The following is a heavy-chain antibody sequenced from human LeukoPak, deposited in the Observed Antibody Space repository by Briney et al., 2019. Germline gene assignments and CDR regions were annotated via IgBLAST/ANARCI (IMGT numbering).Heavy chain of an antibody. V-gene: IGHV3-11*01. J-gene: IGHJ6*02. CDR2: ISGVASDI. CDR3: ARGGALGMDV. CDR1: GFTFSDYY. Sequence: KPGGSLRLSCAASGFTFSDYYMTWIRQAPGKGLEWVSYISGVASDIYYGDSVKSRFTISRDNAKNSVYLQMNSLRAEDTAVYYCARGGALGMDVWGQGTTVTVSS. D-gene: IGHD1-26*01.